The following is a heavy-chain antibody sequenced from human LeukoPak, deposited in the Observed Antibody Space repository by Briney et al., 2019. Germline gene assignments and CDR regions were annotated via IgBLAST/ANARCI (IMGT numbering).Heavy chain of an antibody. CDR2: IYSDGRT. D-gene: IGHD5-12*01. CDR3: ARRMVARYYYFDY. J-gene: IGHJ4*02. Sequence: GSLRLSCAASGFTVSTNYMSWVRQAPGKGLEWVSVIYSDGRTYYADSVKGRFTISRDNSKNTLYLQMNSLRAEDTAVYYCARRMVARYYYFDYWGQGTLVTVSS. V-gene: IGHV3-53*01. CDR1: GFTVSTNY.